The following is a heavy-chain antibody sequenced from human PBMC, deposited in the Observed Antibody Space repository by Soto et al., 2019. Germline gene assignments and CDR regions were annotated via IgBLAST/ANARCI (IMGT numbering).Heavy chain of an antibody. V-gene: IGHV3-23*01. CDR3: AKGLCASTTCYIGY. J-gene: IGHJ4*01. CDR1: GFTFNSYA. D-gene: IGHD2-2*02. Sequence: GGSLRLSCAASGFTFNSYAMSWVRQAPGKGLEWVSAISGSAISTYYADSVKGRFTISRDNSKNSLYLQMNSLRAEDTAVYYCAKGLCASTTCYIGYWGQGALVTVSS. CDR2: ISGSAIST.